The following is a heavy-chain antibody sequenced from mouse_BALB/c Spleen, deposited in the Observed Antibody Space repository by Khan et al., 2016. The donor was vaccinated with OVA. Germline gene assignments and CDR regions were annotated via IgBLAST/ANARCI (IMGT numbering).Heavy chain of an antibody. D-gene: IGHD1-1*02. CDR2: IDPSTGYT. CDR1: GYTFTTYW. J-gene: IGHJ3*01. Sequence: QVQLKQSGAELAKPGASVKMSCKASGYTFTTYWMHWVKQRPGQGLEWIGYIDPSTGYTDYNQKFKDKATLTTDKSSSTAYMQLSSLTSEDSAVFEWARRGVYGWFAYWGQGTLVTVAA. CDR3: ARRGVYGWFAY. V-gene: IGHV1-7*01.